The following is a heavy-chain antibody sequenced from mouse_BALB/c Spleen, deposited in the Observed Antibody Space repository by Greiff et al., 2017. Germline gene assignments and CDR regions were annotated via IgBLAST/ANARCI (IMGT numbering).Heavy chain of an antibody. J-gene: IGHJ3*01. Sequence: EVKLVESGGGLVKPGGSLKLSCAASGFTFSSYAMSWVRQTPEKRLEWVATISSGGSYTYYPDSVKGRFTISRDNAKNTLYLQMSSLRSEDTAMYYCARHRDGSWFAYWGQGTLVTVSA. CDR1: GFTFSSYA. D-gene: IGHD1-1*02. V-gene: IGHV5-9-3*01. CDR2: ISSGGSYT. CDR3: ARHRDGSWFAY.